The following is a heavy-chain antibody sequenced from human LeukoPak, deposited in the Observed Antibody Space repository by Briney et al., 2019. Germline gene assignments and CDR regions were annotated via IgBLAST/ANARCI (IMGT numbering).Heavy chain of an antibody. D-gene: IGHD3-22*01. CDR2: ISGSGGST. Sequence: ETLSLTCSVSGGSISSYYWSWVRQAPGKGLEWVSAISGSGGSTYYADSVKGRFTISRDNSKNTLYLQMNSLRAEDTAVYYCARTNPYFDSSGPLDYWGQGTLVTVSS. V-gene: IGHV3-23*01. J-gene: IGHJ4*02. CDR3: ARTNPYFDSSGPLDY. CDR1: GGSISSYY.